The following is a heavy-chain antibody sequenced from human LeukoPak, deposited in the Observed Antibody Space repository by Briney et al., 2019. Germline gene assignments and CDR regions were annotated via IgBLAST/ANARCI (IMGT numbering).Heavy chain of an antibody. V-gene: IGHV4-61*02. CDR3: ARDSCSGGSCCSSVWYFDL. D-gene: IGHD2-15*01. Sequence: SQTLSLTCTVSGGSISSGSYYWSWIRQPAGKGLEWIGRIYTSGSTNYNPSLKSRVPISVDTSKNQFSLKPSSVTAADTAVYYCARDSCSGGSCCSSVWYFDLWGRGTLVTVSS. CDR1: GGSISSGSYY. J-gene: IGHJ2*01. CDR2: IYTSGST.